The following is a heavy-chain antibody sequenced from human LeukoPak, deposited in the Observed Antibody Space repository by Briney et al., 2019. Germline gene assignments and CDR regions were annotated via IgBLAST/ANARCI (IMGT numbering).Heavy chain of an antibody. CDR2: IRQDGSEK. CDR3: AREVRYFDWLLSYFDY. V-gene: IGHV3-7*03. CDR1: GFTFSGYC. Sequence: GGSLRLPCAASGFTFSGYCMSWVRQAPGKGLEWVANIRQDGSEKYYVDSVKGRFTISRDNAKNSLYLQMNSLRAEDTAVYYCAREVRYFDWLLSYFDYWGQGTLVTVSS. J-gene: IGHJ4*02. D-gene: IGHD3-9*01.